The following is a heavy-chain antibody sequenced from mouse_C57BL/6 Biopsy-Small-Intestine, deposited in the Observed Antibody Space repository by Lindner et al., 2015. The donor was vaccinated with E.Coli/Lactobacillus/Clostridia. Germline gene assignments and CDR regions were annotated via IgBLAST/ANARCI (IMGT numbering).Heavy chain of an antibody. Sequence: VQLQESGAELAKPGASVKLSCKASGYTFTNYWMHWVKQRPGQGLEWIGYIHPSSGYTKYNQKFKDKATLTADKSSSTASMQLSSLTYEDSAVYYCSRSSDYDGGGVFAYWGQGTLVTVSA. CDR2: IHPSSGYT. V-gene: IGHV1-7*01. CDR3: SRSSDYDGGGVFAY. J-gene: IGHJ3*01. D-gene: IGHD2-4*01. CDR1: GYTFTNYW.